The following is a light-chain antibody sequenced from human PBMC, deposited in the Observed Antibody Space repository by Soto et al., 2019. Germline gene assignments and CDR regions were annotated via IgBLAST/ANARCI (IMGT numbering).Light chain of an antibody. V-gene: IGLV2-14*01. CDR1: SSDVGGYNY. Sequence: QSVLTQPASVAGSPGQSITFSCTGTSSDVGGYNYVSWYQHHPGKAPKLMIFEVSNRPSGVSNRFSGSKSGSTASLTISGLQAEDEADYYCTSYTSSFTLIFGPGTKV. J-gene: IGLJ1*01. CDR3: TSYTSSFTLI. CDR2: EVS.